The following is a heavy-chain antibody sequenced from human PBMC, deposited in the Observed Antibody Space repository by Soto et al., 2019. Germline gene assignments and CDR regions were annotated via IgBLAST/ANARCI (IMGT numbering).Heavy chain of an antibody. V-gene: IGHV3-23*01. J-gene: IGHJ4*02. CDR3: AKASLQYIVVVPAGY. CDR2: ISGSGGST. CDR1: GFTFSSYA. D-gene: IGHD2-2*01. Sequence: GGSLRLSCAASGFTFSSYAVSWVRQAPGKGLEWVSAISGSGGSTYYADSVKGRFTISRDNSKNTLYLQMNSLRAEDTALFYCAKASLQYIVVVPAGYWVQGTLVTVSS.